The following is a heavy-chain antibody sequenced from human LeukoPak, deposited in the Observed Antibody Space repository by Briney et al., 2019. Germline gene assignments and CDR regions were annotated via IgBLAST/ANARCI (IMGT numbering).Heavy chain of an antibody. CDR1: GYTFTGYY. CDR3: ARDVAISVRPYSSSFYGMDV. D-gene: IGHD6-13*01. CDR2: INPNSGGT. V-gene: IGHV1-2*02. J-gene: IGHJ6*02. Sequence: ASVKVSCKASGYTFTGYYMHWVRQAPGQGLEWIGWINPNSGGTNYAQKFQGRVTMTRDTSISTAYMELSRLRSDDMAVYYCARDVAISVRPYSSSFYGMDVWGQGTTVTVSS.